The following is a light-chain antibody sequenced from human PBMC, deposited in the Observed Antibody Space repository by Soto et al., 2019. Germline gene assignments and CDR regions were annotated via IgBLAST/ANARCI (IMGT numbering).Light chain of an antibody. CDR1: QAVISGY. CDR2: GVS. V-gene: IGKV3-20*01. CDR3: QQYGFPPFN. Sequence: ELVLTQSPGALSFSRGEGATLSCRASQAVISGYLAWYQQKPGQAPRLLMYGVSSRPTGISDRFSGSGSGTEFTLTITRLEPEDFALYSCQQYGFPPFNFGLRTK. J-gene: IGKJ2*01.